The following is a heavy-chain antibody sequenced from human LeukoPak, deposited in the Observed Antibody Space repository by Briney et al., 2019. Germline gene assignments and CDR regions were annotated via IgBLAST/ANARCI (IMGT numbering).Heavy chain of an antibody. CDR2: ISGSDGST. Sequence: GGSLRLSCAASGFTFSSYAMSWVRQAPGKGLEWVSAISGSDGSTYYADSVKGRFTISRDNSKNTLYLQMNSLRAEDTAVYYCAKDGKQVVQKHWGQGTLVTVSS. CDR1: GFTFSSYA. D-gene: IGHD6-13*01. J-gene: IGHJ1*01. CDR3: AKDGKQVVQKH. V-gene: IGHV3-23*01.